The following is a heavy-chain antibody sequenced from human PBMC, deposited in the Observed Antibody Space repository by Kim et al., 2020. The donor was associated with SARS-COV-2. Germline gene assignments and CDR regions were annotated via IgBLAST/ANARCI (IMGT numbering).Heavy chain of an antibody. CDR1: GYTFTGYY. D-gene: IGHD5-12*01. CDR3: ARAGGGGYGSPVAFDI. CDR2: INPNSGGT. V-gene: IGHV1-2*04. Sequence: ASVKVSCKASGYTFTGYYMHWVRQAPGQGLEWMGWINPNSGGTNYAQKFQGWVTMTRDTSISTAYMELSRLRSDDTAVYYCARAGGGGYGSPVAFDIWGQGTMVTVSS. J-gene: IGHJ3*02.